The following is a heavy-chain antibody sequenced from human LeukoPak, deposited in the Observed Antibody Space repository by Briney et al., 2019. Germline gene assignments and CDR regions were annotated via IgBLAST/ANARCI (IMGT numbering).Heavy chain of an antibody. Sequence: SQTLSLTCAISGDSVSSNSAAWNWIRQSPSRGLEWLGRTYYRSKWYTYYAVSVKSRISINRDTSKNQFSLQLNSVTPEDTAVYYCARERGIAAAGTFDYWGQGTLVTVSS. CDR3: ARERGIAAAGTFDY. V-gene: IGHV6-1*01. D-gene: IGHD6-13*01. CDR1: GDSVSSNSAA. J-gene: IGHJ4*02. CDR2: TYYRSKWYT.